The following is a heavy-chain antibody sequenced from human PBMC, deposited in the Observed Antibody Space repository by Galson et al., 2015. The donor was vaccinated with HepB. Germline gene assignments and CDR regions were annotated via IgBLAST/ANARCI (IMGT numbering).Heavy chain of an antibody. J-gene: IGHJ5*02. Sequence: SLRLSCAASGFTFSSYAMHWVRQAPGKGLEWVAVISYDGSNKYYADSVKGRFTISRDNSKNTLYLQMNSLRAEDTAVYYCASITIFGWFDPWGQGTLVTVSS. CDR3: ASITIFGWFDP. CDR2: ISYDGSNK. D-gene: IGHD3-9*01. CDR1: GFTFSSYA. V-gene: IGHV3-30*04.